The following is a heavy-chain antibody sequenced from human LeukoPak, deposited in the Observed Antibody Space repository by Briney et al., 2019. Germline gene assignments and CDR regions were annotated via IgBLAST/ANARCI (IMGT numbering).Heavy chain of an antibody. D-gene: IGHD6-19*01. Sequence: GGSLRLSCAASGFTFSSYSMNWVRQAPGKGLEWVSSISSSSSYIYYADSVKGRFTISRDNAKNSLYLQMNSLRAEDTAVYYCARSMQGSVADGDYWGQGTLVTVSS. J-gene: IGHJ4*02. CDR3: ARSMQGSVADGDY. V-gene: IGHV3-21*01. CDR1: GFTFSSYS. CDR2: ISSSSSYI.